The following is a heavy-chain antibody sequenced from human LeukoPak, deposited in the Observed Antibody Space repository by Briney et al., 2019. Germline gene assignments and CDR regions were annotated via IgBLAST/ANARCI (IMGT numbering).Heavy chain of an antibody. D-gene: IGHD3-22*01. J-gene: IGHJ4*02. CDR1: GFTFSSYA. CDR3: ARDYYDSSGYYYFDY. CDR2: ISGSGGST. Sequence: GGSLRLSCAASGFTFSSYAMSWVRQAPGKGLERVSAISGSGGSTYYADSVKGRFAISRDNSKNTLYLQMNSLRAEDTAVYYCARDYYDSSGYYYFDYWGQGTLVTVSS. V-gene: IGHV3-23*01.